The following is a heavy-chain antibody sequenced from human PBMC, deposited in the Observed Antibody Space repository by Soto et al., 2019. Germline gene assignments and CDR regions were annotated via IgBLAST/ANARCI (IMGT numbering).Heavy chain of an antibody. Sequence: PGGSLRLSCAASGFTFSDYYMSWIRQAPGKGLEWVSYISSSGSTIYYADSVKGRFTISRDNAKNSLYLQMNSLRAEDTAVYYCARRWYSSSLLFDPWGQGTLVTVSS. CDR2: ISSSGSTI. V-gene: IGHV3-11*01. CDR3: ARRWYSSSLLFDP. J-gene: IGHJ5*02. CDR1: GFTFSDYY. D-gene: IGHD6-6*01.